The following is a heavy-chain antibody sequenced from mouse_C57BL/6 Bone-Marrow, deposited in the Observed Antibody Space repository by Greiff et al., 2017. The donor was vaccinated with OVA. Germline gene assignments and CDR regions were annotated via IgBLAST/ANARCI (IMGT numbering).Heavy chain of an antibody. CDR3: ARYIELGPAY. CDR1: GFTFTDYY. CDR2: IRNKANGYTT. J-gene: IGHJ3*01. D-gene: IGHD4-1*01. Sequence: EVQLVESGGGLVQPGGSLSLSCAASGFTFTDYYMSWVRQPPGQALEWLGFIRNKANGYTTEYSAAVKGRFTISRDNSQSILYLQMNALRAEDSATYYCARYIELGPAYWGQGTLVTVSA. V-gene: IGHV7-3*01.